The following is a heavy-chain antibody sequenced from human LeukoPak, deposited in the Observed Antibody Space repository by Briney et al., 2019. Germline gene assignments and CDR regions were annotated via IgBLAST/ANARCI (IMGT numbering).Heavy chain of an antibody. CDR3: ARHGSRAVAGYFDN. CDR2: IYYTGST. J-gene: IGHJ4*02. Sequence: SETLSLSCTVSGGSISGYYLSWIRQPPGKGLEWIWYIYYTGSTSYNPSPTSRGTTSSDTSRHQFPFMLTSVSAADTAVYYCARHGSRAVAGYFDNWGQGNLVTVSS. V-gene: IGHV4-59*08. CDR1: GGSISGYY. D-gene: IGHD6-19*01.